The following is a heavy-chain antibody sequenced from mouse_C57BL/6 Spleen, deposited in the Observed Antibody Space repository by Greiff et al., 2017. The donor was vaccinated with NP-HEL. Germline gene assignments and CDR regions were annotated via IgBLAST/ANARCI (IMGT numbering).Heavy chain of an antibody. J-gene: IGHJ4*01. CDR3: ARDVGVYDYDHYYAMDY. Sequence: EVKLVESGGGLVQSGRSLRLSCATSGFTFSDFYMEWVRQAPGKGLEWIAASRNKANDYTTEYSASVKGRFIVSRDTSQSILYLQMNALRAEDTAIYYCARDVGVYDYDHYYAMDYWGQGTSVTVSS. CDR1: GFTFSDFY. CDR2: SRNKANDYTT. V-gene: IGHV7-1*01. D-gene: IGHD2-4*01.